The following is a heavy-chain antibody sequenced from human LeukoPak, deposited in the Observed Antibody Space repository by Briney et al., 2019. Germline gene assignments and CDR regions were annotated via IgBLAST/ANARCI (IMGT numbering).Heavy chain of an antibody. CDR2: IYYSGST. Sequence: SETLSLTCTVSGGSISTYYWSWIRQPPGKGLEWFGYIYYSGSTNYNPSLTTRVTISVDTSKNQFSLKLSSVTAADTAVYYCARGPYYYFYMDVWGKGTTVTVSS. V-gene: IGHV4-59*01. CDR1: GGSISTYY. J-gene: IGHJ6*03. CDR3: ARGPYYYFYMDV.